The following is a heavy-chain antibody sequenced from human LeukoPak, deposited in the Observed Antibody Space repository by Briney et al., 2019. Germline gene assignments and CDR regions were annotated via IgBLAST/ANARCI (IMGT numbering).Heavy chain of an antibody. V-gene: IGHV3-11*01. D-gene: IGHD2/OR15-2a*01. CDR1: GFTFSDYY. J-gene: IGHJ2*01. CDR2: ITGTDHSM. CDR3: ARGHCNSRNCYWHFDL. Sequence: PGGSLRLSCDASGFTFSDYYMSWIRQAPGKGLEWLSYITGTDHSMRYADSVKGRFAISRDNAKNSLYLQLNSPRAEDTAVYYCARGHCNSRNCYWHFDLWGRGTRVTVSS.